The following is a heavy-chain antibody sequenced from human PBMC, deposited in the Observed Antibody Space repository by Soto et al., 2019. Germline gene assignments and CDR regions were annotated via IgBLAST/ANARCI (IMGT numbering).Heavy chain of an antibody. CDR2: IYHSGST. V-gene: IGHV4-38-2*01. D-gene: IGHD2-2*01. CDR3: ARAGNQYCFDS. J-gene: IGHJ4*02. Sequence: SETLSLTCAFSVYSISSGYYWGWIRQPPGKGLEWVATIYHSGSTYYNPSLKNRVTISVDTSKNQFSLKLSSVTAADTAVYYFARAGNQYCFDSWRQGALVTVSS. CDR1: VYSISSGYY.